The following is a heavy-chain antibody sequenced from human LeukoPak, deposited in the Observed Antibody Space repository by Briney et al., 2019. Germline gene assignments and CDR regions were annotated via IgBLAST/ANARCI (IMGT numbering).Heavy chain of an antibody. J-gene: IGHJ6*03. Sequence: GGSLRLSCAASGFPFSSYGMHWVRQAPGKGLEWVAVISYDGSNKYYADSVKGRFTISRDNSKNTLYLQMNSLRAEDTAVYYCAKGKIRYYYYMDVWGKGTTVTVSS. CDR2: ISYDGSNK. CDR1: GFPFSSYG. V-gene: IGHV3-30*18. CDR3: AKGKIRYYYYMDV. D-gene: IGHD3-3*02.